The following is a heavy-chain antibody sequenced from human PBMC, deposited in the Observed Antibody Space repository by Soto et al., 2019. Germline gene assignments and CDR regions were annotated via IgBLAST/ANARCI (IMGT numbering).Heavy chain of an antibody. CDR1: GFTFSSYS. D-gene: IGHD6-13*01. CDR2: ISSSSSYI. V-gene: IGHV3-21*01. CDR3: ARQGAIAASGTRNYGMDV. J-gene: IGHJ6*02. Sequence: EVQLVESGGGLVKPGGSLRLSCAASGFTFSSYSMNWVRQAPGKGLEWVSSISSSSSYIYYADSVKGRFTISRDNAKKSLDLQMNSVRAEDTAVYYCARQGAIAASGTRNYGMDVWGQGTTVTVSS.